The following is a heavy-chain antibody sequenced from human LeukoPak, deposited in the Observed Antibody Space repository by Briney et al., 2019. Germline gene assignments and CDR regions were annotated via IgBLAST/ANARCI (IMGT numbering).Heavy chain of an antibody. CDR1: GFSFSSYG. D-gene: IGHD2-15*01. CDR2: IRYDVGNK. Sequence: GGSLRLSCAASGFSFSSYGMHWVRQAPGKGLEWVAFIRYDVGNKYYADSVKGRFTISRDNSKNTLYLQMNSLRTDDTAVYYCASRYCSGGSCYQWGQGTLVTVSS. CDR3: ASRYCSGGSCYQ. J-gene: IGHJ4*02. V-gene: IGHV3-30*02.